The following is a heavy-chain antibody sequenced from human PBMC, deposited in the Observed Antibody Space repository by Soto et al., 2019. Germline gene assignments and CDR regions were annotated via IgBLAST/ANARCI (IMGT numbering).Heavy chain of an antibody. CDR3: ASENIAARPGPNYYYYYMDV. CDR2: TYYRSKWYN. Sequence: SQTLSLTCAISGDSVSSNSAAWNWLRQSPSRGLEWLGRTYYRSKWYNDYAVSVKSRITINPDTSKNQFSLQLNSVTPEDTAVYYCASENIAARPGPNYYYYYMDVWGKGTTVTVSS. V-gene: IGHV6-1*01. J-gene: IGHJ6*03. D-gene: IGHD6-6*01. CDR1: GDSVSSNSAA.